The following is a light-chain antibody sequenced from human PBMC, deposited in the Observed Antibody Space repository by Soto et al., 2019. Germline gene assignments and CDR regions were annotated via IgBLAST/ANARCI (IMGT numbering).Light chain of an antibody. CDR3: QQYGGSPWT. J-gene: IGKJ1*01. Sequence: EIELTQSPGTLSLSPGERATLSCRASQSVSNSYLAWYQQKPGQAPMLLIYGASSRATGIPSRFSGSGSGTDFALTISRLEPEDFAVYHCQQYGGSPWTFGQGTKVEIK. CDR1: QSVSNSY. CDR2: GAS. V-gene: IGKV3-20*01.